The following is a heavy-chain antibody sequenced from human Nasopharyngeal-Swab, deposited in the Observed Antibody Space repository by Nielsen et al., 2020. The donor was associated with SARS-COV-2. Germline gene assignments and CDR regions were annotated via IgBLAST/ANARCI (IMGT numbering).Heavy chain of an antibody. D-gene: IGHD4-17*01. CDR3: ARDAPAHYGAFY. CDR2: IAHDASNE. CDR1: GFSVSGNT. V-gene: IGHV3-30*03. Sequence: GESLKISCAASGFSVSGNTYMSWVRQAPGKGLEWVAFIAHDASNEYYGDSVKGRFSISRDSSKNTLYLQMDSLRGEDTAVYYCARDAPAHYGAFYWGRGTLVTVSS. J-gene: IGHJ4*02.